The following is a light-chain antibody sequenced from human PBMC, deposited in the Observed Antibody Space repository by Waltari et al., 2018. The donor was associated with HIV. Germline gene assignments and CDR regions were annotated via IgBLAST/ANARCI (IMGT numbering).Light chain of an antibody. CDR3: SSYAGTNNVL. CDR2: EFT. Sequence: QSALTQPPSASGSPGQSVTISCTGSSSDVGNYNYVSWYQQNPGTAAKLMIYEFTKRPSGVTDIFSGSKSGNTASLTLSGLQAEEEADYYCSSYAGTNNVLFGGGTKLTVL. CDR1: SSDVGNYNY. J-gene: IGLJ2*01. V-gene: IGLV2-8*01.